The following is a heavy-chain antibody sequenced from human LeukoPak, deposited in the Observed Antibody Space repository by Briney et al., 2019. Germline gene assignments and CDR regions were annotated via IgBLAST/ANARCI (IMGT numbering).Heavy chain of an antibody. Sequence: SETLSLTCAVYGGSLSDYYWSWIRQPPGKGLEWIGEINHSGSIDYNPSLRSRVAISADMSKKQISLKLTSVTGADTAVYYCAGERGEEYSSGWYKTNFFDNWGQGIRVTVSS. D-gene: IGHD6-19*01. CDR2: INHSGSI. CDR3: AGERGEEYSSGWYKTNFFDN. V-gene: IGHV4-34*01. J-gene: IGHJ4*02. CDR1: GGSLSDYY.